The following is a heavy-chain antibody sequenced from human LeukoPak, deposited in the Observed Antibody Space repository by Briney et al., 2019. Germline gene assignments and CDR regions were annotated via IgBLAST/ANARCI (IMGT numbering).Heavy chain of an antibody. J-gene: IGHJ4*02. CDR3: ASYSAYAQ. V-gene: IGHV1-8*03. CDR1: GYTFTSYG. Sequence: ASVKVSCKASGYTFTSYGISWVRQATGQGLEWIGWMNPNSGNTGYAQKFQGRVTITRNTSISTAYMELSSLTSEDTAVYYCASYSAYAQWGQGTLVTVSS. D-gene: IGHD5-12*01. CDR2: MNPNSGNT.